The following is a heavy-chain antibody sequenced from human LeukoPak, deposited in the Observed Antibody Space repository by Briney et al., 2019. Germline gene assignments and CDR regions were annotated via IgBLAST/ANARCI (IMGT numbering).Heavy chain of an antibody. CDR2: ISWDGGST. CDR3: AKETDYYMDV. Sequence: GGSLRLSCAASGFTFDDYTMHWVRQAPGKGLEWVSLISWDGGSTYYADSVKGRFTISRDNSKNSLYLQMNSLRTEDTALYYCAKETDYYMDVWGKGTTVTASS. CDR1: GFTFDDYT. J-gene: IGHJ6*03. V-gene: IGHV3-43*01.